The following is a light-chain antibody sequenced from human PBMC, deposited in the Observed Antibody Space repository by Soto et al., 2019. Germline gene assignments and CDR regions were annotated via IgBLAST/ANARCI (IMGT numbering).Light chain of an antibody. CDR1: QSISPW. V-gene: IGKV1-5*03. J-gene: IGKJ1*01. Sequence: DIPMTQSPSTLSASVGDRVTITCRASQSISPWLAWYQQKPGKAPKLLIYKASNLHSGVPSRFSGSGSGTEFTLTISSLQPDDFATYYCQQYISYSRTFGQGTKVEIK. CDR3: QQYISYSRT. CDR2: KAS.